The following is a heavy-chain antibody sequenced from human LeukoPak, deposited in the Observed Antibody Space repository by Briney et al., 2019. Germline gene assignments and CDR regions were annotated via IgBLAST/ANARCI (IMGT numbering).Heavy chain of an antibody. CDR2: INPSGGST. D-gene: IGHD4-17*01. Sequence: GSSVKVSCKASGYTFTNYYMHWVRQAPGQGLEWMGIINPSGGSTSYAQKFQGRVTMTRDTSTSTVYMELSSLRSEDTAVYYCARDRGGTVTTGSGFQNSRVDVFDIWGQGTMVTVSS. J-gene: IGHJ3*02. CDR3: ARDRGGTVTTGSGFQNSRVDVFDI. V-gene: IGHV1-46*01. CDR1: GYTFTNYY.